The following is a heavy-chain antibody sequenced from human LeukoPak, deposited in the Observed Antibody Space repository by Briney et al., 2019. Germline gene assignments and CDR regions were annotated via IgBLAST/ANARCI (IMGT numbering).Heavy chain of an antibody. J-gene: IGHJ4*02. V-gene: IGHV3-53*01. CDR3: ARSYSSGWYGYFDY. CDR2: IYSGGST. CDR1: GFTVSSNY. Sequence: PGGSLRLSCAASGFTVSSNYMSWVRQAPGKGLEWVSVIYSGGSTYYADSVKGRFTISRDNSKNTLYLQMTSLRAEDTAVYYCARSYSSGWYGYFDYWGQGTLVTVSS. D-gene: IGHD6-19*01.